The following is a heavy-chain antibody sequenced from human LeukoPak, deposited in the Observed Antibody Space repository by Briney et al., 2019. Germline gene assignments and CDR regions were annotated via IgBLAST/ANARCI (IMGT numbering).Heavy chain of an antibody. Sequence: GGSLRLYCPAYGFTFSSYEMNWVRQAPGKGLERVSYISSSGSTIYYADSVKGRFTISRDNAKNSLYLQMNSLRAEDTAIYYCARIPAAMRRGSYGMDVWGKGTTVTVSS. V-gene: IGHV3-48*03. D-gene: IGHD2-2*01. CDR1: GFTFSSYE. CDR3: ARIPAAMRRGSYGMDV. J-gene: IGHJ6*04. CDR2: ISSSGSTI.